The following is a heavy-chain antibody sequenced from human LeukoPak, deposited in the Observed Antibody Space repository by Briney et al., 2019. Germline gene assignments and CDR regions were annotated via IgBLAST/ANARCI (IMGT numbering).Heavy chain of an antibody. CDR1: GGSFNSGSYY. CDR3: ARAMRVDRFFDY. CDR2: TYTSGST. J-gene: IGHJ4*02. D-gene: IGHD5-12*01. Sequence: SETLSLTCTVSGGSFNSGSYYWSWIRQPAGKGLEWVGRTYTSGSTNYNPSLKSRVTISVDTSKNQFSLQLTSVTAADTAVYYCARAMRVDRFFDYWGQGILVTVSS. V-gene: IGHV4-61*02.